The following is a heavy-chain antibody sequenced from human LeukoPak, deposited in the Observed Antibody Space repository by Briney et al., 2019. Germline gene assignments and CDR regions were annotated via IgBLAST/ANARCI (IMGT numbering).Heavy chain of an antibody. Sequence: SETLSLTCTVSGSMYNYYWSWIRQPPGKGLEWIGYIHYSGSTNYNPSLKSRVTMSLDTSNNQVSLKLNSVTAADTAVYYCARHISSGGTYPNFDYWGQGTLVTVSS. J-gene: IGHJ4*02. CDR1: GSMYNYY. D-gene: IGHD1-26*01. CDR2: IHYSGST. V-gene: IGHV4-59*08. CDR3: ARHISSGGTYPNFDY.